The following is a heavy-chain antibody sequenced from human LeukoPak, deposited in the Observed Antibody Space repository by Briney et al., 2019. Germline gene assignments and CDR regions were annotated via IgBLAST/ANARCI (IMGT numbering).Heavy chain of an antibody. J-gene: IGHJ4*02. D-gene: IGHD5-18*01. V-gene: IGHV3-23*01. CDR1: GFTFSDYY. CDR2: ISGSGGST. CDR3: AKDVHTAMVKYYFDY. Sequence: GGSLRLSCAASGFTFSDYYMSWIRQAPGKGLEWVSAISGSGGSTYYADSVKGRFTISRDNSKNTLYLQMNSLRAEDTAVYYCAKDVHTAMVKYYFDYWGQGTLVTVSS.